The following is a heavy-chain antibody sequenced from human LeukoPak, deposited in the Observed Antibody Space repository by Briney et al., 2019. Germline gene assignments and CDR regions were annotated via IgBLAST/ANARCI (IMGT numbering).Heavy chain of an antibody. J-gene: IGHJ4*02. CDR2: IYPGGSDT. CDR1: GYSFTNYW. CDR3: ARQLAVAGTYDY. V-gene: IGHV5-51*01. Sequence: GESLKISCKGSGYSFTNYWISWVRQMPGKGLEWMGIIYPGGSDTRYSPSFQGQVTISADKSINIAYLQWSSLKASDTAMYYCARQLAVAGTYDYWGQGTLVTVSS. D-gene: IGHD6-19*01.